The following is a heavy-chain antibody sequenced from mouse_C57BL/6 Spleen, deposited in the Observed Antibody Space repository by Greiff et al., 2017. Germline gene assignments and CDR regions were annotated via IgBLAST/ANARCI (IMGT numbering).Heavy chain of an antibody. D-gene: IGHD2-4*01. Sequence: EVQLVESGPELVKPGDSVKISCKASGYSFTGYFMNWVMQSHGKSLEWIGRINPYNGDTFYNQKFKGKATLTVDKSSSTAHMELRSLTSEDSAVYYCARGGYDYAWFAYWGQGTLVTVSA. J-gene: IGHJ3*01. V-gene: IGHV1-20*01. CDR3: ARGGYDYAWFAY. CDR1: GYSFTGYF. CDR2: INPYNGDT.